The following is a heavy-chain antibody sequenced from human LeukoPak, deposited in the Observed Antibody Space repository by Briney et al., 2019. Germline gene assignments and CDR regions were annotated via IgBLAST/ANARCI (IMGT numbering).Heavy chain of an antibody. CDR1: GLNVTYNY. D-gene: IGHD2-2*01. Sequence: PGGSLRPSCAASGLNVTYNYMSWVRQAPGKGLEWLSVIYSGGMTYYADSVKGRFIISRDNSKNTLYLQMNRLRAEDTAVYYCYARPVLPAAFLPSGNYMDVWGKGTTVTVSS. V-gene: IGHV3-53*01. J-gene: IGHJ6*03. CDR2: IYSGGMT. CDR3: YARPVLPAAFLPSGNYMDV.